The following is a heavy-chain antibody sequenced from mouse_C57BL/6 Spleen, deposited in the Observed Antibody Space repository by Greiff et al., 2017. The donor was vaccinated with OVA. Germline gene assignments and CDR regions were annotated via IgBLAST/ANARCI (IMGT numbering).Heavy chain of an antibody. CDR2: IRLKSDNYAT. Sequence: EVKLMESGGGLVQPGGSMKLSCVASGFTFSNYWMNWVRQSPEKGLEWVAQIRLKSDNYATHYAESVKGRFTISRDDSKSSVYLQMNNLRAEDTGIYYCANWERWYFDVWGTGTTVTVSS. V-gene: IGHV6-3*01. J-gene: IGHJ1*03. D-gene: IGHD4-1*01. CDR1: GFTFSNYW. CDR3: ANWERWYFDV.